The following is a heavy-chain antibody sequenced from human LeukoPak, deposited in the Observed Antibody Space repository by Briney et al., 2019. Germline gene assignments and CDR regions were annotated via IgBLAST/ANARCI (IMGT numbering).Heavy chain of an antibody. Sequence: KPSQTLSLTCAISGDSVSSNSVTWNWIRQSPSRGLEWLGRTYYRSTWYNDYAVSVRGRITVNPDTSKNQFSLKLSSVTAADTAVYYCARGYYYDSSGYYYDKLGAFDIWGQGTMVTVSS. V-gene: IGHV6-1*01. D-gene: IGHD3-22*01. CDR1: GDSVSSNSVT. CDR2: TYYRSTWYN. J-gene: IGHJ3*02. CDR3: ARGYYYDSSGYYYDKLGAFDI.